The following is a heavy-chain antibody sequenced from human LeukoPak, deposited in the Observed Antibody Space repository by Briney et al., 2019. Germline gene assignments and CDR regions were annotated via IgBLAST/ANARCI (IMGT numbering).Heavy chain of an antibody. CDR1: GYIFSNFG. Sequence: ASVKVSCKASGYIFSNFGISWVRQAPGQGLEWMGWISGHDGYTNHAQKLQGRVTMTTDTSTNTAYMELRSLRSDDTAVYYCARARNIIVAAGTADWGQGTLVTVSS. J-gene: IGHJ4*02. CDR3: ARARNIIVAAGTAD. V-gene: IGHV1-18*01. D-gene: IGHD6-13*01. CDR2: ISGHDGYT.